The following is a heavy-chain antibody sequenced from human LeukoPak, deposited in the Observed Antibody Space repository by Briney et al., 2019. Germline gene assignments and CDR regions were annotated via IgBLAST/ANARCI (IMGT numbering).Heavy chain of an antibody. V-gene: IGHV4-59*01. CDR2: IYYSGST. D-gene: IGHD3-10*01. J-gene: IGHJ4*02. CDR3: ARGARWFGETE. Sequence: PSETLSLTCTVSGGSISSYYWTWIRQPPGKGLEWIGYIYYSGSTNYNPSLNSRVTISVDTSKNQFSLRLNSVTAADTAVYYCARGARWFGETEWGQGTLVTVSS. CDR1: GGSISSYY.